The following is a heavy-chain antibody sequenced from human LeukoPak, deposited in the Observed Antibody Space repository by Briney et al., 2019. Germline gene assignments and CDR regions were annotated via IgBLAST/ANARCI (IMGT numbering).Heavy chain of an antibody. CDR2: ISYDGSNK. D-gene: IGHD2-15*01. Sequence: GGSLRLSCAASGFTFSSYAMHWVRQAPGKGLEWVAVISYDGSNKYYADSVKGRFTTSRDNSKNTLYLQMNSLRAEDTAVYYCARDSVAAMDYWGQGTLVTVSS. CDR1: GFTFSSYA. CDR3: ARDSVAAMDY. V-gene: IGHV3-30-3*01. J-gene: IGHJ4*02.